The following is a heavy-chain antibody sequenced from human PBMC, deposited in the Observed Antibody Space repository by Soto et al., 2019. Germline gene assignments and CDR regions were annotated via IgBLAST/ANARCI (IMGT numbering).Heavy chain of an antibody. J-gene: IGHJ5*02. CDR1: GYTFSSYG. D-gene: IGHD6-19*01. CDR2: ISAHKGNV. Sequence: ASVKVSCKASGYTFSSYGISWVRQAPGQGLEWMGWISAHKGNVKYAQKLQGRVTLTTDTSTGTAYMALRSLRSDYTAVYYCPSDLGGWSTGCFDTWGEGTPVPVSS. V-gene: IGHV1-18*01. CDR3: PSDLGGWSTGCFDT.